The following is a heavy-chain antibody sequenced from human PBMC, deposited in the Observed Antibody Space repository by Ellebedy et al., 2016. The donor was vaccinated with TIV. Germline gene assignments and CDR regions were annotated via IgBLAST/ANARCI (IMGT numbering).Heavy chain of an antibody. V-gene: IGHV1-3*01. CDR2: INAGNGNT. CDR3: ARDQRYSLRILGY. J-gene: IGHJ4*02. D-gene: IGHD5-18*01. CDR1: GYTFTSYA. Sequence: ASVKVSCXASGYTFTSYAMHWVRQAPGQRLEWMGWINAGNGNTKYSQKFQGRVTITRDTSASTAYMELSSLRSEDTAVYYCARDQRYSLRILGYWGQGTLVTVSS.